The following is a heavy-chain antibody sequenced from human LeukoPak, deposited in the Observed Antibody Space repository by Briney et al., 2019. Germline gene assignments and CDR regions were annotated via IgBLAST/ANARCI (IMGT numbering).Heavy chain of an antibody. J-gene: IGHJ4*02. CDR3: ARGANNWNEALISQ. V-gene: IGHV4-59*01. CDR2: FYSSGIT. CDR1: GASISSYY. Sequence: SETLSLTCTVSGASISSYYWSWIRQPPGKGLEWIAYFYSSGITNYNPSLKSRVTISVDTSKNQFSLKLTSVTATDTAVYYCARGANNWNEALISQWGQGTLVTVSS. D-gene: IGHD1-20*01.